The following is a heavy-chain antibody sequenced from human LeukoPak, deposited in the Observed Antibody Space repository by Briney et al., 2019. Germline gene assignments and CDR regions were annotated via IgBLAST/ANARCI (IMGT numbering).Heavy chain of an antibody. CDR1: GYTFSIYN. D-gene: IGHD6-6*01. Sequence: ASVKVSCKASGYTFSIYNMHWVRQAPGQGLEWVGIINPSDGSTSYAQKFQGRVTMTRDTSTSTVYMELSSLRSEDTAVYSCARDRCSSSSENYYYMDVWGKGTTVTVSS. CDR2: INPSDGST. V-gene: IGHV1-46*01. CDR3: ARDRCSSSSENYYYMDV. J-gene: IGHJ6*03.